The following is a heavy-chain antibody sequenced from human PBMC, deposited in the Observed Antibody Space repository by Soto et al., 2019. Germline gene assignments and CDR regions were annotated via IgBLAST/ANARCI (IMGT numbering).Heavy chain of an antibody. Sequence: EVQLVESGGGLVQPGWSLSLSCAASGFTISNYWMHWVRQSPGKGLVWVAGIDSYGGYSRYADSVRGRFTISRDNGKNSLYLQMNSLRHEDTAVYYCARDRPHNWFDPWGQGALVTVST. CDR2: IDSYGGYS. CDR1: GFTISNYW. V-gene: IGHV3-74*01. CDR3: ARDRPHNWFDP. J-gene: IGHJ5*02.